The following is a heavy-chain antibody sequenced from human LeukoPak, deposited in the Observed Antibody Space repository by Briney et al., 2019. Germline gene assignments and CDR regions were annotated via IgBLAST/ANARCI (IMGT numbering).Heavy chain of an antibody. D-gene: IGHD6-19*01. V-gene: IGHV4-59*01. CDR3: ARRVAVAAPFDY. CDR1: GGSISSYY. Sequence: SETLSLTCTVSGGSISSYYWSWIRQPPGKGLEWIGYIYYSGSTNYNPSLKSRVTVSVDTSKNQFSLKLSSVTAADTAVYYCARRVAVAAPFDYWGQGTLVTVSS. CDR2: IYYSGST. J-gene: IGHJ4*02.